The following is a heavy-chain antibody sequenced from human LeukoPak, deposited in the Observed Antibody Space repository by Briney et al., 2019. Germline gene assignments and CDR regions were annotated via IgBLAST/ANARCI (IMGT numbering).Heavy chain of an antibody. D-gene: IGHD1-20*01. Sequence: GGSLRLSCAASGFTFYAYAMTWVRQAPGKGLEWVSGIGGSGDSTIYADSVRGRFTISRDNSKDTLYLQMNSLRAEDTAIYYCAKGQRYNWDDDAVDMWGQGTMVIVSS. J-gene: IGHJ3*02. V-gene: IGHV3-23*01. CDR2: IGGSGDST. CDR1: GFTFYAYA. CDR3: AKGQRYNWDDDAVDM.